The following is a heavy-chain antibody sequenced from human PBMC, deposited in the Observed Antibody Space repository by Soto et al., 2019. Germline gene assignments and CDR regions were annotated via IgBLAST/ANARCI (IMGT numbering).Heavy chain of an antibody. V-gene: IGHV3-11*01. D-gene: IGHD3-10*01. J-gene: IGHJ6*03. CDR1: GFTFSDYY. CDR3: ARTMVRGVMTLQHYHYMDV. Sequence: QVQLVESGGGMVKPGGSLRLSCAASGFTFSDYYMSWIRQAPGKRLEWVSYISSSGSTIYYADSVKGRFTISRDNAKNSVYLQMNSLRAEDTAVYYCARTMVRGVMTLQHYHYMDVWGKGTSVTVSS. CDR2: ISSSGSTI.